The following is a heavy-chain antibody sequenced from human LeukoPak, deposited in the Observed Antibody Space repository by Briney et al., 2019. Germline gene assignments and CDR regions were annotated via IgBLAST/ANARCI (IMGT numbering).Heavy chain of an antibody. CDR1: GYSFTSYW. CDR3: ARLSPRGYYGSGSYSLGAFDI. J-gene: IGHJ3*02. V-gene: IGHV5-51*01. CDR2: IYPGDSDT. Sequence: PGESLKISCKGSGYSFTSYWIGWVRQMPGKGLEWMGIIYPGDSDTRYSPSFQGQVTISADKSISTAYLKWSSLKASDTAMYNCARLSPRGYYGSGSYSLGAFDIWGQGTMVTVSS. D-gene: IGHD3-10*01.